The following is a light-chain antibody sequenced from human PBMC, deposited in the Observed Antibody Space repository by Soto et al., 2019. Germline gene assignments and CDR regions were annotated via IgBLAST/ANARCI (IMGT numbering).Light chain of an antibody. J-gene: IGKJ4*01. Sequence: QLTQSPSSLSASVGDSVTITCRASQDITNYLAWYNQKPGRAPKLLVYDASTLETGVPSRFSGSGSGTNFTLTISRLQPEDFATYYCQQLDSYPRTFGGGTKVEIK. CDR1: QDITNY. V-gene: IGKV1-9*01. CDR3: QQLDSYPRT. CDR2: DAS.